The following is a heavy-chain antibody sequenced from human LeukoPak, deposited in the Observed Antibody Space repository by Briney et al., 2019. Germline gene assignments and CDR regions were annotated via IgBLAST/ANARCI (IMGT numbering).Heavy chain of an antibody. J-gene: IGHJ4*02. CDR2: ISGRSTFI. V-gene: IGHV3-21*01. CDR1: GFTFSDYS. Sequence: GGSLRLSCAASGFTFSDYSVNWVRQAPGKGREWVSSISGRSTFIYYADSVKGRSAISRDNSRNSLYLQMNSLRAEDTAVYYCAKTYYYGSGSYYQFLDYWGQGTLVTVSS. D-gene: IGHD3-10*01. CDR3: AKTYYYGSGSYYQFLDY.